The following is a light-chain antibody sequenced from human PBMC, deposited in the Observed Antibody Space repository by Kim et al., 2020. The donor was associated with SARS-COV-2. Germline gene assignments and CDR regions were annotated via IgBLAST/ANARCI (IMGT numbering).Light chain of an antibody. J-gene: IGKJ1*01. Sequence: EIVLSQSPGTLSLSPGERATLSCRASQSISSSYLAWYQQRPGQAPRLLIYDASSRATGVPDRFRGSGSGTDFTLTISRLEPEDFAVYYCQQYANSPRTFGQGTKVDIK. CDR2: DAS. V-gene: IGKV3-20*01. CDR3: QQYANSPRT. CDR1: QSISSSY.